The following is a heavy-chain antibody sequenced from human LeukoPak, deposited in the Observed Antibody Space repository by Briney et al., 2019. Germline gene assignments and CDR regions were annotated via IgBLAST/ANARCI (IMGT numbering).Heavy chain of an antibody. J-gene: IGHJ6*02. Sequence: GGSLRLSCAASRFSFSSYAMSWVRQAPGKGLEWVSAISGTGDNTYYADSVKGRFTISRDNSKNTLYLQMNSLRAEDTAVYYCAKSPTPRHYYYGMDVWGQGTTVTVSS. CDR3: AKSPTPRHYYYGMDV. CDR2: ISGTGDNT. CDR1: RFSFSSYA. V-gene: IGHV3-23*01. D-gene: IGHD4-11*01.